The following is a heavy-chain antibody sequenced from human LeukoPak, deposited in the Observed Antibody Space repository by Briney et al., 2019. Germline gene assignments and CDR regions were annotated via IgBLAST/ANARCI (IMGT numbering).Heavy chain of an antibody. V-gene: IGHV3-7*01. J-gene: IGHJ4*02. CDR3: ARGRGYSTFDY. Sequence: PGGSLRLSCEASAFTFSSYWMSWVRQAPGKGLEGVANMKEDGGEINYVDSVKGRFTISRDNAKNSLFLQMNSLRVEDTAVYYCARGRGYSTFDYWGQGTLVTVSS. D-gene: IGHD4-23*01. CDR1: AFTFSSYW. CDR2: MKEDGGEI.